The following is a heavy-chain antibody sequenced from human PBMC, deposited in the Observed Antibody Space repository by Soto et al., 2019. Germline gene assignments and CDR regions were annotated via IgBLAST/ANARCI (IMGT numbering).Heavy chain of an antibody. J-gene: IGHJ5*02. CDR3: ATSPLLNLDYDDTKRWFDP. V-gene: IGHV1-24*01. Sequence: SAEIPCKVSGYTLTELSMHWVRQAPGKGLEWMGGFDPEDGETIYAQKFQGRVTMTEDTSTDTAYMELSSLRSEDTAVYYCATSPLLNLDYDDTKRWFDPWGQGTLVTVSS. CDR1: GYTLTELS. CDR2: FDPEDGET. D-gene: IGHD3-22*01.